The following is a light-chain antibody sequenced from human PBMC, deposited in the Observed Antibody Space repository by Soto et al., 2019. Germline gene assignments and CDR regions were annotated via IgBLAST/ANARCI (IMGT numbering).Light chain of an antibody. J-gene: IGKJ2*01. Sequence: EIVLTQSPGTLSFSPGESATLSCRATQSVSSSYLAWYQQKPGQAPRLLIYGASSRATGIPDRFSGSGSGTDFTLTISRLEPEDFAVYYCQQYGSSPPKYTFGQGTKLEIK. CDR2: GAS. V-gene: IGKV3-20*01. CDR3: QQYGSSPPKYT. CDR1: QSVSSSY.